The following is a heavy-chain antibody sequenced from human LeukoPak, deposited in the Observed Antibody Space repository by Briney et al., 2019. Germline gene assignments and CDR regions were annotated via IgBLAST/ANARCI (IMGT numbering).Heavy chain of an antibody. J-gene: IGHJ4*02. V-gene: IGHV1-18*01. D-gene: IGHD2-2*01. Sequence: ASVKVSCKASGYTFTSYGISWVRQAPGQGLEWMGWISAYNGNTNYAQKLQGRVTMTTDTSTSTAYMELRSLRSDDTAVYYCATCPVDVVCPYQLHWGQGTLVTVSS. CDR1: GYTFTSYG. CDR3: ATCPVDVVCPYQLH. CDR2: ISAYNGNT.